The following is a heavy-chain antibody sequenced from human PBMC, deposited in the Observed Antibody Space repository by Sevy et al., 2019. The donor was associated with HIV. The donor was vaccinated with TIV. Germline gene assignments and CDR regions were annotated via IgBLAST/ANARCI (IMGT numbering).Heavy chain of an antibody. CDR3: ASDLAITIFGVVTWYGMDV. Sequence: ASVKVSCKASGYTFTSYGISWVRQAPGQGLEWMGWISAYNGNTNYAQKLQGRVTMTTDTSTSTAYMELRSLRSDDTAVYYCASDLAITIFGVVTWYGMDVWGQGTTVTVSS. D-gene: IGHD3-3*01. V-gene: IGHV1-18*01. CDR2: ISAYNGNT. J-gene: IGHJ6*02. CDR1: GYTFTSYG.